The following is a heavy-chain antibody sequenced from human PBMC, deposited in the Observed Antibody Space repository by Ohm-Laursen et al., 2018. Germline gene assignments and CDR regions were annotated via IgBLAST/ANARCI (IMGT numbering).Heavy chain of an antibody. CDR2: IFYTGTT. CDR3: ARHVQAHSGSYFAHFDL. J-gene: IGHJ4*02. Sequence: SETLSLTCTVSGGSISNQYWNWVRQPPGKGLEWIGYIFYTGTTNYKSSLRSRLTISSDTSKGQLSLKLASVTAADTAIYYCARHVQAHSGSYFAHFDLWGQGALVTVSS. D-gene: IGHD1-26*01. CDR1: GGSISNQY. V-gene: IGHV4-59*08.